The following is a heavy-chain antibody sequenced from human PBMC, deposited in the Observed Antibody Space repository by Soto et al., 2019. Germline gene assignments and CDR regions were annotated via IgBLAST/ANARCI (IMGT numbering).Heavy chain of an antibody. J-gene: IGHJ5*02. CDR2: IYYSGST. Sequence: SETLSLTCTVSGGSISSGGYYWSWIRQHPGKGLEWIGYIYYSGSTYYNPSLKSRVTISVDPSKNQFSLKLSSVTAADTAVYYCARDNGRGVTRRPHGWFDPWGQETLVTVSS. CDR1: GGSISSGGYY. D-gene: IGHD1-26*01. CDR3: ARDNGRGVTRRPHGWFDP. V-gene: IGHV4-31*03.